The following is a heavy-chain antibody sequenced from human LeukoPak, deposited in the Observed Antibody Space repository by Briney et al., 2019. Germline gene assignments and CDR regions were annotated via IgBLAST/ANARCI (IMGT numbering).Heavy chain of an antibody. Sequence: ASVKVSCRASGYPFTSYAINWVRQAPGQGLEWMGWIGTYNGNTDYSQVFLDRLTLTRDTSTATAYMELRNLRPDDTAIYFCVRVGEELGTCTGTTCYVASFDTWGQGTLVTISS. V-gene: IGHV1-18*01. J-gene: IGHJ5*02. CDR2: IGTYNGNT. CDR3: VRVGEELGTCTGTTCYVASFDT. CDR1: GYPFTSYA. D-gene: IGHD2-8*02.